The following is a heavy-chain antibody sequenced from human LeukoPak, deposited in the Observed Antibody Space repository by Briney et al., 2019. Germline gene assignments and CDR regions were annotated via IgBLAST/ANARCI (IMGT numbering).Heavy chain of an antibody. Sequence: SETLSLTCSVYSGSFSGYYWSWIRQPPGKGLEWIGEINHSVGTNYNPSLKSRVTMSLDTSKNQFSLKLSSVTAADTAFYYCARYIVSYPHDAFDIWGQGTMVTVSS. CDR1: SGSFSGYY. CDR3: ARYIVSYPHDAFDI. D-gene: IGHD1-26*01. V-gene: IGHV4-34*10. CDR2: INHSVGT. J-gene: IGHJ3*02.